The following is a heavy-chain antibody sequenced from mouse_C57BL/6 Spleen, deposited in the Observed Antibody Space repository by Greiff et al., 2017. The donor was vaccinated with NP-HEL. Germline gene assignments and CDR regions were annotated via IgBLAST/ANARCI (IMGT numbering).Heavy chain of an antibody. Sequence: EVKLQESGPELVKPGASVKMSCKASGYTFTDYNMHWVKQSHGKSLEWIGYINPNNGGTSYNQKFKGKATLTVNKSSSTAYMELRSLTSEDSAVYYCAIYYGYPWFAYWGQGTLVTVSA. CDR1: GYTFTDYN. J-gene: IGHJ3*01. CDR3: AIYYGYPWFAY. D-gene: IGHD2-2*01. V-gene: IGHV1-22*01. CDR2: INPNNGGT.